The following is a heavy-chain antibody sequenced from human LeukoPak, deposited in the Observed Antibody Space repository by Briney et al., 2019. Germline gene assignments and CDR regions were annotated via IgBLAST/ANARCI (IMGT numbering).Heavy chain of an antibody. CDR2: IIPILGIA. J-gene: IGHJ4*02. CDR1: GGTFSSYA. D-gene: IGHD5-24*01. Sequence: SVKVSCKASGGTFSSYAISWVRQAPGQGLEWMGRIIPILGIANYAQKFQGRVTITADKSTSTAYMELSSLRSEDTAVYYCAREKVGMATAHFDYWGQGTLVTVSS. CDR3: AREKVGMATAHFDY. V-gene: IGHV1-69*04.